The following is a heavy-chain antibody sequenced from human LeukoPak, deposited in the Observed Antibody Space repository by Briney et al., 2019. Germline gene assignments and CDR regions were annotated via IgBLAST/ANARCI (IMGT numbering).Heavy chain of an antibody. J-gene: IGHJ4*02. CDR1: GGSISSSSYS. Sequence: PSETLSLTCTVSGGSISSSSYSWGWIRQPPGKGLEWIGSIYYSGSTYYNPSLKSRVTISVDTSKNQFSLKLSSVTAADTAVYYCATDHRVYGDGPPTVDWGQGTLVTVSS. CDR3: ATDHRVYGDGPPTVD. CDR2: IYYSGST. V-gene: IGHV4-39*07. D-gene: IGHD5/OR15-5a*01.